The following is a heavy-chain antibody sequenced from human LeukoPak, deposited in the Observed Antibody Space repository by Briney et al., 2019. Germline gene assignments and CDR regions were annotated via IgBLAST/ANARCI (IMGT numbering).Heavy chain of an antibody. J-gene: IGHJ4*02. D-gene: IGHD3-16*02. V-gene: IGHV3-53*01. Sequence: PGGSLRLSCIASEFIFSNYWMTWVRQAPGMGLEWVSVTDRGDNTKYADPVKGRFTVSRDYSENTLYLQMNSLRVEDTAVYYCGTTTLSATWNYWGQGTLVTVSS. CDR2: TDRGDNT. CDR1: EFIFSNYW. CDR3: GTTTLSATWNY.